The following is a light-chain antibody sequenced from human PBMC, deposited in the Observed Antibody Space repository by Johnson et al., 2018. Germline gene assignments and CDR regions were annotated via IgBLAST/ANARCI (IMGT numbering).Light chain of an antibody. CDR2: ENN. J-gene: IGLJ1*01. CDR3: GTWDSSLSAGNV. CDR1: SSNIGNNY. Sequence: QSVLTQPPSVSAAPGQKVTISCSGSSSNIGNNYVSWYQQLPGTAPKLLIYENNKRPSGIPDRFSGSKSGTSATLGITGLQTGYEADYYCGTWDSSLSAGNVVGTGTKVTVL. V-gene: IGLV1-51*02.